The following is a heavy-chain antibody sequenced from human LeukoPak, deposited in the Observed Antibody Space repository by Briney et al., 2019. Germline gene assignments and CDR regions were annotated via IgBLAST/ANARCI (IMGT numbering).Heavy chain of an antibody. CDR1: GGSISSYY. Sequence: SETLSLTCTVSGGSISSYYWSWIRQPPGKGLEWIGCIYYSGSTNYNPSLKSRVTISVDTSKNQFSLKLSSVTAADTAVYYCARETTNGYSYGYDYWGKGTLVTVSS. J-gene: IGHJ4*02. V-gene: IGHV4-59*01. CDR3: ARETTNGYSYGYDY. CDR2: IYYSGST. D-gene: IGHD5-18*01.